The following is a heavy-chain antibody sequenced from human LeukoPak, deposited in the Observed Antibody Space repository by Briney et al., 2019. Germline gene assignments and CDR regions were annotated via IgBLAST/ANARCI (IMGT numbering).Heavy chain of an antibody. CDR1: GFTFSRCA. Sequence: PGGSLRLSYAASGFTFSRCAMQWVRQAPGKGLEWVAFIRYDGSNKYYVDSVKGRFTISRDNSKNTLYLQMNSLRAEDTAVYYCAKDSGGGYYGSGEIDYWGQGTLVTVSS. V-gene: IGHV3-30*02. D-gene: IGHD3-10*01. J-gene: IGHJ4*02. CDR2: IRYDGSNK. CDR3: AKDSGGGYYGSGEIDY.